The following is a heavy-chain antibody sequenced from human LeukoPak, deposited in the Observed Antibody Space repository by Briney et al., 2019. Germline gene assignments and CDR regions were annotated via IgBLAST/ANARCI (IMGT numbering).Heavy chain of an antibody. J-gene: IGHJ4*02. CDR2: IYYSGST. D-gene: IGHD4-23*01. CDR1: GGSISSSSYY. Sequence: SETLSLTCTVSGGSISSSSYYWGWIRQPPGKGLEWIGSIYYSGSTYYNPSLKSRVTISVDTSKNQFSLKLSSVTAADTAMYYCARVSRGNSVGGDYWGQGTLVTVSS. CDR3: ARVSRGNSVGGDY. V-gene: IGHV4-39*07.